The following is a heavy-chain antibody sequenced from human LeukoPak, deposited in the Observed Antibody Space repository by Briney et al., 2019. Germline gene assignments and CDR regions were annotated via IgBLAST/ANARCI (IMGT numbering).Heavy chain of an antibody. Sequence: SETLSLTCTVSGGSISSYYWSWIRQPPGKGLEWIGYIYTSGSTNYNPPLKSRVTISVDTSKNQFSLKLSSVTAADTAVYYCARLSLFLDYWGQGTLVTVSS. V-gene: IGHV4-4*09. CDR3: ARLSLFLDY. CDR2: IYTSGST. D-gene: IGHD2-21*01. J-gene: IGHJ4*02. CDR1: GGSISSYY.